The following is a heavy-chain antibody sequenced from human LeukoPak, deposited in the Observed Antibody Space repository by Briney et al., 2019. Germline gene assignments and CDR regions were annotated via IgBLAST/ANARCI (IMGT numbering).Heavy chain of an antibody. J-gene: IGHJ4*02. D-gene: IGHD6-6*01. V-gene: IGHV4-30-4*08. CDR2: IYYSGST. Sequence: SETLSLTCTVSGGSISSGDYYWSWIRQPPGKGLEWIGYIYYSGSTYYNPSLKSRVTTSVDTSKNQFSLNLSSVTVADTAVYYCARHEAARPDYWGQGTLVTISS. CDR1: GGSISSGDYY. CDR3: ARHEAARPDY.